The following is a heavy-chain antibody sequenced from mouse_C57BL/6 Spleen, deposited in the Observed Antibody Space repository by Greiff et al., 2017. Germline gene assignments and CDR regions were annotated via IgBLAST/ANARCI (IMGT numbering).Heavy chain of an antibody. Sequence: QVQLKQSGAELARPGASVKLSCKASGYTFTSYGISWVKQRTGQGLEWIGEIYPRSGNTYYNEKFKGKATLTADKSSSTAYMELRSLTSEDSAVYFCADYGSSYGTPWFAYWGQGTLVTVSA. CDR2: IYPRSGNT. V-gene: IGHV1-81*01. J-gene: IGHJ3*01. CDR1: GYTFTSYG. D-gene: IGHD1-1*01. CDR3: ADYGSSYGTPWFAY.